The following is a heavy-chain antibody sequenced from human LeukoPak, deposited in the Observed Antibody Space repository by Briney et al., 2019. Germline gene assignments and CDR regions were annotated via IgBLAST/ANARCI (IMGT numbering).Heavy chain of an antibody. Sequence: SETLSLTCAVYGVSFSGHYWSWIRQPPGKGLEWIGYVSYSGGTNYNPSLKSRVTISLDTSKDQFSLRLNSVTAADTAVYYCARLSTYYDFWSPLDYWGQGTLVTVSS. V-gene: IGHV4-59*11. CDR3: ARLSTYYDFWSPLDY. D-gene: IGHD3-3*01. J-gene: IGHJ4*02. CDR2: VSYSGGT. CDR1: GVSFSGHY.